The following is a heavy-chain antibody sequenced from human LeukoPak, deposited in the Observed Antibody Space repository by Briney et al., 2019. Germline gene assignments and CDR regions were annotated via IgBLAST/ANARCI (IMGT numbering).Heavy chain of an antibody. CDR3: ARDARRFEY. CDR2: ISTYNGNT. CDR1: GYTFTNYD. V-gene: IGHV1-18*01. J-gene: IGHJ4*02. Sequence: ASVTVSFMASGYTFTNYDITWVRQAPGQGVEWMGWISTYNGNTDYSQNLRGRVTMTTDTSTSTAYMELRSLTSDDTAVYYCARDARRFEYWGQGTLVTVSS.